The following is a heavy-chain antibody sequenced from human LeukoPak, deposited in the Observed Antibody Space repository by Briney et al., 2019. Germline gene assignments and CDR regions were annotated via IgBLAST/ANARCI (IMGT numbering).Heavy chain of an antibody. J-gene: IGHJ4*02. Sequence: GGSLRLSCAASGFTVSTTYMSWVRQAPGRGLEWVSVIYSGGSTYYADSVKGRFTISRDNSKNTVYLQMNSLRAEDTAVYYCARDPTATVGHWGQRTLVTVSS. CDR1: GFTVSTTY. V-gene: IGHV3-53*01. CDR2: IYSGGST. D-gene: IGHD4-11*01. CDR3: ARDPTATVGH.